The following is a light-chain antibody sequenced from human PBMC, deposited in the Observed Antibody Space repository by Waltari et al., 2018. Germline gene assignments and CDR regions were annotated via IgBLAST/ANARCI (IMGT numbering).Light chain of an antibody. CDR2: DVT. CDR1: GSAVGASYY. Sequence: QSALTQPASVSGSPGPSITISCSGIGSAVGASYYASWYQHHPGKAPQVIIYDVTNRPSGVSDRFSASKSANTASLTISGLQPEDEGDYYCSSQTLDGVVLFGRGTKLTVL. CDR3: SSQTLDGVVL. J-gene: IGLJ2*01. V-gene: IGLV2-14*03.